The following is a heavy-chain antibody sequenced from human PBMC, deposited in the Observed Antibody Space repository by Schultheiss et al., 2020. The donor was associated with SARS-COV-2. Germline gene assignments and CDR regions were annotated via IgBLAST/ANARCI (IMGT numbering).Heavy chain of an antibody. D-gene: IGHD1-26*01. V-gene: IGHV3-30*03. J-gene: IGHJ3*02. CDR3: ARGSGSYGPGAFDI. CDR1: GFTFSSYG. Sequence: GGSLRLSCAASGFTFSSYGMHWVRQAPGKGLEWVAVISYDGSNKYYADSVKGRFTISRDNSKNTLYLQMNSLRAEDTAVYYCARGSGSYGPGAFDIWGQGTMVTVSS. CDR2: ISYDGSNK.